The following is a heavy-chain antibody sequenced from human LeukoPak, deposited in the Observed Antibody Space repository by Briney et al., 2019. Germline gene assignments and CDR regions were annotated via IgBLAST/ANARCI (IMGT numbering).Heavy chain of an antibody. CDR2: INPKTGVT. V-gene: IGHV1-2*02. J-gene: IGHJ4*02. CDR3: ARDLAMYSPDLDY. Sequence: ASVKVSCKASGYIFTDYYLHWVRQAPGHGLEWMGWINPKTGVTKYAQNFQGRVTMTRDTFISTAYMEVSRLTSDDTAVFYCARDLAMYSPDLDYWGQGTLVTVSS. CDR1: GYIFTDYY. D-gene: IGHD1-26*01.